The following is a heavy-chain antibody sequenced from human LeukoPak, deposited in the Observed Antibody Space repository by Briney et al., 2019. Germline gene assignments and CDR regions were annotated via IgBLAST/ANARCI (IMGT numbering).Heavy chain of an antibody. CDR2: IYYSGNT. CDR3: ASLPIPPAGTYYYYYYMDV. V-gene: IGHV4-39*07. Sequence: SETLSLTCTVSGDSISSGDYYWSWIRQPAGKGLEWIGTIYYSGNTYYNPSLKSRVTISVDTSKNQFSLKLSSVTAADTAVYYCASLPIPPAGTYYYYYYMDVWGKGTTVTVSS. D-gene: IGHD6-13*01. J-gene: IGHJ6*03. CDR1: GDSISSGDYY.